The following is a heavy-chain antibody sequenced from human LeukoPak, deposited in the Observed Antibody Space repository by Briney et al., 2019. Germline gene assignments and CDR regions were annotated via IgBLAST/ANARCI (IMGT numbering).Heavy chain of an antibody. D-gene: IGHD2-15*01. Sequence: SETLSLTCTVSGYSISSGYYWGWIRQPPGKGLEWIGSIYYSGSTYYNPSLKSRVTISVDTSKNQFSLKLSSVTAADTAVYYCARSLVVGAGTLFDYWGQGTLVTVSS. V-gene: IGHV4-38-2*02. CDR2: IYYSGST. CDR3: ARSLVVGAGTLFDY. J-gene: IGHJ4*02. CDR1: GYSISSGYY.